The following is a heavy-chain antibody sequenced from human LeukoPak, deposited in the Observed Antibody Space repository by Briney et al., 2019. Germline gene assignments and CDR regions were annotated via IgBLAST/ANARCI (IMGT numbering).Heavy chain of an antibody. CDR3: ARDLTVVTRSDAFDI. D-gene: IGHD4-23*01. CDR2: INPSGGST. V-gene: IGHV1-46*01. Sequence: ASVKVSCKASGYTFTSYYMHWVRQAPGQGLEWMGIINPSGGSTSYAQKFQGRVTMTRDMSTSTVYMELSSLRSEDTAVYYCARDLTVVTRSDAFDIWGQGTMVTVSS. CDR1: GYTFTSYY. J-gene: IGHJ3*02.